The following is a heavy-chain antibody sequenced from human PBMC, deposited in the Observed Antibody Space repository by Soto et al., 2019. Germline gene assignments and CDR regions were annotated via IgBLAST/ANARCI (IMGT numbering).Heavy chain of an antibody. J-gene: IGHJ4*02. Sequence: PSETLSLTCTVSGGSISGYYWSWIRQPAGKGLEWIGYMYNTGSTVYNPSFKSRVTISVDTSKNQFSLKLSSVTAADTAVYYCARDAAVGLFDYWGQGTLVTVSS. CDR2: MYNTGST. V-gene: IGHV4-59*12. D-gene: IGHD1-26*01. CDR3: ARDAAVGLFDY. CDR1: GGSISGYY.